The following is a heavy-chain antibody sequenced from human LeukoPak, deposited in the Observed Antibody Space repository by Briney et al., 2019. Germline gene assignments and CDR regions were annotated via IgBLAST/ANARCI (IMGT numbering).Heavy chain of an antibody. J-gene: IGHJ4*02. CDR1: GGSIRSDY. CDR2: IYTSGGT. Sequence: SQTLSLTRTVAGGSIRSDYWSWSRQPAGKGLEWVGRIYTSGGTNYNPSLTSRDTMSVDTSKNQFSLKLSSVTAADTAVYYCARDGRVGNGYSSSSTPLDYWGQGTLVTVSS. V-gene: IGHV4-4*07. CDR3: ARDGRVGNGYSSSSTPLDY. D-gene: IGHD6-13*01.